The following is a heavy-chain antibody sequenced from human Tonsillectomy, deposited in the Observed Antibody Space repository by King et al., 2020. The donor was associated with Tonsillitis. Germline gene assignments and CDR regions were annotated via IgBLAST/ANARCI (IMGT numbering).Heavy chain of an antibody. Sequence: VQLVESGGGLVKPGGSLRLSCAASGFTFSTYTMNWVRQAPGKGLEWVSSISSSSSYIYYVDSVKGRFTISRDNAKNSLYLQMNSLRAEDTAVYYCTREYTRAFFWGQGTLVTVS. V-gene: IGHV3-21*01. CDR2: ISSSSSYI. CDR3: TREYTRAFF. CDR1: GFTFSTYT. D-gene: IGHD6-13*01. J-gene: IGHJ4*02.